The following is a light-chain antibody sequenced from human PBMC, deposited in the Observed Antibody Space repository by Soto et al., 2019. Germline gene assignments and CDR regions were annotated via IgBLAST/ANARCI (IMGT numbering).Light chain of an antibody. V-gene: IGLV2-23*02. CDR3: CSYAGSSTFHVV. Sequence: QSALTQPASVSGSSGQSITISCTGTSSDVGSYNLVSWYQQHPGKAPKLMIYEVSKRPPGVSKRFSGSKSGNTASLTLSGLQAEDEADYYCCSYAGSSTFHVVFGGGTKLTVL. CDR2: EVS. CDR1: SSDVGSYNL. J-gene: IGLJ2*01.